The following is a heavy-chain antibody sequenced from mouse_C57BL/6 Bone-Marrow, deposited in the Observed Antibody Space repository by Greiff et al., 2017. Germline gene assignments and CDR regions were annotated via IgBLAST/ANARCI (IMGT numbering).Heavy chain of an antibody. Sequence: VQLQQSGAELVKPGASVKMSCQASGSTFTSYWITWVKQRPGQGLEWIGDIYPGSGSTNYNEKFKSKATLTVDTSSSTAYMQLSSLTSEDSAVYYCAGGNYYFDYWGQGTTLTVAS. CDR1: GSTFTSYW. D-gene: IGHD2-1*01. CDR3: AGGNYYFDY. CDR2: IYPGSGST. V-gene: IGHV1-55*01. J-gene: IGHJ2*01.